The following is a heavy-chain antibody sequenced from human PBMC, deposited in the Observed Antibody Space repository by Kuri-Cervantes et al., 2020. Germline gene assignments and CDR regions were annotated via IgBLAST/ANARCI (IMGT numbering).Heavy chain of an antibody. D-gene: IGHD6-19*01. CDR2: ISYDGSNK. CDR3: ARTVAVAGVFLGGWFDP. Sequence: GESLKISCAASGFTFSSCAMHWVRQAPGKGLEWVAVISYDGSNKYYADSVKGRFTISRDNSKNTLYLQMNSLRAEDTALYHCARTVAVAGVFLGGWFDPWGQGTLVTVSS. CDR1: GFTFSSCA. V-gene: IGHV3-30-3*01. J-gene: IGHJ5*02.